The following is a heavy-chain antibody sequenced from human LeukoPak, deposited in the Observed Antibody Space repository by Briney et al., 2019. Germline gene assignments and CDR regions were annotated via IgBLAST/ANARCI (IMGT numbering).Heavy chain of an antibody. V-gene: IGHV3-7*03. CDR1: GFTFSSYW. Sequence: PGGSLRLSCAASGFTFSSYWMNWARQAPGKGLEWVASINHNGNVNYYVDSVKGRFTISRDNSKNTLYLQMNSLRAEDTAVYYCAKDSGNPFDYWGQGTLVTVSS. D-gene: IGHD3-10*01. J-gene: IGHJ4*02. CDR2: INHNGNVN. CDR3: AKDSGNPFDY.